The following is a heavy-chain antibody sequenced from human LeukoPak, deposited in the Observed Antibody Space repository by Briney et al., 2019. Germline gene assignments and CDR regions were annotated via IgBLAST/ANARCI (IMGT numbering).Heavy chain of an antibody. V-gene: IGHV3-21*01. J-gene: IGHJ4*02. D-gene: IGHD5-18*01. Sequence: GGSLRLSCVVSGFTFSDYNMNWVRQAPGKGLEWGSSISRSNSYIYYADSVTGRFTISRDTAKNSLYLQMNSLRAEDTAVYYCARRATTDRGYSYGLDYWGQGTLVTVAS. CDR1: GFTFSDYN. CDR3: ARRATTDRGYSYGLDY. CDR2: ISRSNSYI.